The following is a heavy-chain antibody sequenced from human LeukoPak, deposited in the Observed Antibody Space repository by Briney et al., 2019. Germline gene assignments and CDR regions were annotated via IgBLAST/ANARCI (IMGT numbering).Heavy chain of an antibody. V-gene: IGHV3-21*01. D-gene: IGHD3-10*01. CDR2: VSSSSSYI. CDR3: ARSPITMVRGVIITFDY. CDR1: GFTFSSYS. J-gene: IGHJ4*02. Sequence: GGSLRLSCAASGFTFSSYSMNWVRQAPGKGLEWVSSVSSSSSYIYYADSVKGRFTISRDNAKNSLYLQMNSLRAEDTAVYYSARSPITMVRGVIITFDYWGQGTLVTVSS.